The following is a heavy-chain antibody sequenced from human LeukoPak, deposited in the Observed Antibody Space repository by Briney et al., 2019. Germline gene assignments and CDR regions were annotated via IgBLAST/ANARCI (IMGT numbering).Heavy chain of an antibody. Sequence: SQTLSLTCAVSGGSISSSSYYWTWVRQPAGKGLERIGRIYASGTTNYNPSLKSRVTISLDTSENQFSLRLSSVTAADTAVYYCARDFGEWGQGKLVTVSS. J-gene: IGHJ4*02. CDR2: IYASGTT. CDR1: GGSISSSSYY. CDR3: ARDFGE. V-gene: IGHV4-61*02.